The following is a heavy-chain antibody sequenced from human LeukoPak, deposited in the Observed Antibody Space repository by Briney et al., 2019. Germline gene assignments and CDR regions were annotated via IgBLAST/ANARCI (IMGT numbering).Heavy chain of an antibody. Sequence: SETLSLTCTVSGGSLSSYYWSWIRQPPGKGLEWIGYIYYSGSTYYNPSLKSRVTISVDTSKNQFSLKLSSVTAADTAVYYCARDGGYSSSWGVGGAFDIWGQGTMVTVSS. CDR2: IYYSGST. CDR1: GGSLSSYY. D-gene: IGHD6-13*01. V-gene: IGHV4-59*12. CDR3: ARDGGYSSSWGVGGAFDI. J-gene: IGHJ3*02.